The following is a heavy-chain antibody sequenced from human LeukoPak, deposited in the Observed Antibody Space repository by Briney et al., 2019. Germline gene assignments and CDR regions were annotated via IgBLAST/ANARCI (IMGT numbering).Heavy chain of an antibody. D-gene: IGHD1-26*01. V-gene: IGHV1-2*02. CDR2: INPNSGGT. J-gene: IGHJ4*02. CDR1: GYTFTGYY. Sequence: SVKVSCKPSGYTFTGYYMHCVRQAPGQGLEWMGWINPNSGGTNYAQKFQGRVTMTSDTSISTAYMELTRLRSDDTAVYYCARVPALVGALDYWGQGNLVTVSS. CDR3: ARVPALVGALDY.